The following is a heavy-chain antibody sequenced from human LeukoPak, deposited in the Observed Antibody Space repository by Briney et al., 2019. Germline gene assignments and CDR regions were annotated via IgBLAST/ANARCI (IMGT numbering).Heavy chain of an antibody. CDR1: GFTFSSYW. V-gene: IGHV3-74*01. J-gene: IGHJ4*02. CDR3: ARDAGTEFDY. CDR2: INSDGSNK. D-gene: IGHD6-13*01. Sequence: PGGSLRLSCAASGFTFSSYWMHWVRQAPGKGLGWVSRINSDGSNKSYADSVKGRFTISRDNAKNTLYLQMNSLRAEDTAVYYCARDAGTEFDYWGQGTLVTVSS.